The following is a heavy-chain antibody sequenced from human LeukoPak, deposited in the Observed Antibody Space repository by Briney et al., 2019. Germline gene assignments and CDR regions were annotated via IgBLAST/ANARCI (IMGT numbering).Heavy chain of an antibody. CDR3: ARAREYNFYENYYMDV. D-gene: IGHD2/OR15-2a*01. CDR2: IYYSGKT. CDR1: DGSFSSTIYY. V-gene: IGHV4-39*07. Sequence: PSETLSLTCTVPDGSFSSTIYYWGWIRQPPGKGLEWIGTIYYSGKTYYNPSLTSRVTISINTSKSQLYLKLNSVTAADTAVYYCARAREYNFYENYYMDVWGKGTTVTVSS. J-gene: IGHJ6*03.